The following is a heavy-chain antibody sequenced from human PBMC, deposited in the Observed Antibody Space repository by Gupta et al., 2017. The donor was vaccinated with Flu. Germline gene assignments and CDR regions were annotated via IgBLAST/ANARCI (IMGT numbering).Heavy chain of an antibody. CDR2: INAGNGNT. V-gene: IGHV1-3*01. CDR1: GYTFTSYA. D-gene: IGHD3-3*01. Sequence: QVQLVQSGAEVKKPGASVKVSCKASGYTFTSYAMHWVRQAPGQRLEWMGWINAGNGNTKYSQKFQGRVTITRDTSASTAYMELSSLRSEDTAVYYCARAGVLRFLEWLNYFDYWGQGTLVTVSS. J-gene: IGHJ4*02. CDR3: ARAGVLRFLEWLNYFDY.